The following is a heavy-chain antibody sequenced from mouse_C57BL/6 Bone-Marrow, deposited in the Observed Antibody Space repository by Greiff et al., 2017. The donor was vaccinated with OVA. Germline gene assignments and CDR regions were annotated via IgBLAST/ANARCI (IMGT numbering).Heavy chain of an antibody. J-gene: IGHJ1*03. D-gene: IGHD2-3*01. Sequence: QVQLQQPGAELVKPGASVKLSCKASGYTFTSYWMQWVKQRPGQGLEWIGEIDPSDSYTNYNKKFKGKATLTVDTSSSTAYMQLSSLASEDSAVYYCARSWLLPWYFDVWGTGTTVTVSS. CDR3: ARSWLLPWYFDV. CDR2: IDPSDSYT. CDR1: GYTFTSYW. V-gene: IGHV1-50*01.